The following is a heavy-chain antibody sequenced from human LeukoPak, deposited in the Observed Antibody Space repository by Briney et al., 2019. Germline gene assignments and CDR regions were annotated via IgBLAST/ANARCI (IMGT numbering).Heavy chain of an antibody. J-gene: IGHJ1*01. CDR1: GFTFSSYA. CDR2: ISGSGGST. CDR3: AKDPPGIAVAGPEYFQH. D-gene: IGHD6-19*01. V-gene: IGHV3-23*01. Sequence: GGSLRLSCAASGFTFSSYAMSWLRQAPGKGLEWVPAISGSGGSTYYADSVKGRFTISRDNSKNTLYLQMNSLRAEDTAVYYCAKDPPGIAVAGPEYFQHWGQDTLVTVSS.